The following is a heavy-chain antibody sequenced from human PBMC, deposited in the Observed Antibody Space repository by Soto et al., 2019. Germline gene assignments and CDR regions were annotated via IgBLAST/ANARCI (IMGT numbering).Heavy chain of an antibody. J-gene: IGHJ4*02. CDR2: INAGNGNT. V-gene: IGHV1-3*05. CDR3: ARAVAVAADFDY. CDR1: GYTFTGYA. D-gene: IGHD6-19*01. Sequence: QVQLVQSGAEEKKPGASVKVSCKASGYTFTGYAMHWVRQAHGQRLERMGWINAGNGNTKYSQKLQGRVTITRDTSASTAYMELSSLRSEDTAVYYCARAVAVAADFDYWGQGTLVTVSS.